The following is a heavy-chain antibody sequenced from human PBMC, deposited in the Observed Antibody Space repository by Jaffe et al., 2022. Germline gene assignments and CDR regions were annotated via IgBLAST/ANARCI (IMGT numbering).Heavy chain of an antibody. CDR2: INPSGGST. CDR3: ARDGVFGPLGYCSGGSCFYYYYYMDV. V-gene: IGHV1-46*03. J-gene: IGHJ6*03. CDR1: GYTFTSYY. Sequence: QVQLVQSGAEVKKPGASVKVSCKASGYTFTSYYMHWVRQAPGQGLEWMGIINPSGGSTSYAQKFQGRVTMTRDTSTSTVYMELSSLRSEDTAVYYCARDGVFGPLGYCSGGSCFYYYYYMDVWGKGTTVTVSS. D-gene: IGHD2-15*01.